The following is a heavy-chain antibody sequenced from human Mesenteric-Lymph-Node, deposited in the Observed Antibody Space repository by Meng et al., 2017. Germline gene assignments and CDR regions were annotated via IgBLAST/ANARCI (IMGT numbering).Heavy chain of an antibody. J-gene: IGHJ3*02. V-gene: IGHV3-66*02. CDR2: IYSGGST. Sequence: GGSLRLSCAASGSTFSNAWMSRVRQAPGKGLEWVSVIYSGGSTYYANSVKGRFTISRDNSKNTLYLQMNSLRAEDTAVYYCATSLRMVRADDAFDIWGQGTRVTVSS. CDR3: ATSLRMVRADDAFDI. CDR1: GSTFSNAW. D-gene: IGHD3-10*01.